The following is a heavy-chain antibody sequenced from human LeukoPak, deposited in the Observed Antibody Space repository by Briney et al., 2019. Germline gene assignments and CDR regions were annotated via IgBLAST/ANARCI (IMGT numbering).Heavy chain of an antibody. CDR3: ARPWRYAFDI. CDR1: GFTFSSYW. Sequence: GGSLRLSCAASGFTFSSYWMSWVRQAPGKGLEWVANIKQDGTEKYYVESVKGRFTISRDNAKNSLYPQMNSLRAEDTAVYYCARPWRYAFDIWGQGTMVTVSS. CDR2: IKQDGTEK. J-gene: IGHJ3*02. D-gene: IGHD3-3*01. V-gene: IGHV3-7*03.